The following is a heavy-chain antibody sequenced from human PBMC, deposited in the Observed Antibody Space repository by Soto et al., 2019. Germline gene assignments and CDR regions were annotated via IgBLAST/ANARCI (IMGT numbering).Heavy chain of an antibody. V-gene: IGHV1-46*01. J-gene: IGHJ3*02. CDR1: GYTFTTYY. CDR2: INPSGGST. D-gene: IGHD1-26*01. CDR3: ARDELLSVYGGTFDI. Sequence: GASVKVSCKASGYTFTTYYMHWVRQAPGQGLEWMGIINPSGGSTSYAQKFQGRVTMTRDTSTSTVYMELSSLRSEDTAVYYCARDELLSVYGGTFDIWGQGTMVTVSS.